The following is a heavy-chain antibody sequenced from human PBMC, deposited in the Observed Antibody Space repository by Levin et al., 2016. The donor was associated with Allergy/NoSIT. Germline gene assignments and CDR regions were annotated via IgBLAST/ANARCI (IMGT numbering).Heavy chain of an antibody. J-gene: IGHJ5*02. D-gene: IGHD6-19*01. CDR2: ISSSGSTI. Sequence: WIRQPPGKGLEWVSYISSSGSTIYYADSVKGRFTISRDNAKNSLYLQMNSLRAEDTAVYYCATSSGWYRNWFDPWGQGTLVTVSS. V-gene: IGHV3-48*03. CDR3: ATSSGWYRNWFDP.